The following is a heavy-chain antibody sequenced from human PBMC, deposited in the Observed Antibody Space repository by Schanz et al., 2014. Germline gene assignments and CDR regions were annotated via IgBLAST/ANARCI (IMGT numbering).Heavy chain of an antibody. CDR1: GGTFSSYT. V-gene: IGHV1-69*02. J-gene: IGHJ3*01. Sequence: QVQLVQSGAEVMKPGSSVKVSCKASGGTFSSYTINWVRQAPGQGLEWMGRIIPILGITNVAQTFQDRVTITADKSTSTAYMELSSLRSDDTAVYYCARETTIITGGAFDVWGQGTMVTVSS. CDR2: IIPILGIT. CDR3: ARETTIITGGAFDV. D-gene: IGHD3-9*01.